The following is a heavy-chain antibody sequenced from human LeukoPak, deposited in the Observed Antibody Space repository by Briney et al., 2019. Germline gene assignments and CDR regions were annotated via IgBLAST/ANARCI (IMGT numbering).Heavy chain of an antibody. CDR2: IKQDGSEK. J-gene: IGHJ4*02. D-gene: IGHD5-12*01. CDR1: GFTFSRFW. Sequence: GGSMRLSCAASGFTFSRFWMSWVRQAPGEGLEWVANIKQDGSEKYYVDSVKGRFTISRDNAKNSLYLQMNSLRAEDTAVFYCARDGTYTDYDPDFDIWGQGTLVTVLS. CDR3: ARDGTYTDYDPDFDI. V-gene: IGHV3-7*04.